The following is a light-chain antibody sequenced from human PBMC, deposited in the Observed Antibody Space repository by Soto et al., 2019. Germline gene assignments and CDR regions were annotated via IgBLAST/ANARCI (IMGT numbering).Light chain of an antibody. Sequence: DIQMTQSPSSLSASVGDRVTITCQASQDISNYLNWYQQKPGKAPKLLIYAASNLETGVSSRFTGSGSGTDFTFTISGLQPEDIATYYCQQYGNLPRMLGQGTKVEIK. J-gene: IGKJ1*01. CDR1: QDISNY. CDR2: AAS. V-gene: IGKV1-33*01. CDR3: QQYGNLPRM.